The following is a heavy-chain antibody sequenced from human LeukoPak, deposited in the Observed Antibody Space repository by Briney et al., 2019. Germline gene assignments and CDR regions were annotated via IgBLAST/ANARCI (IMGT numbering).Heavy chain of an antibody. D-gene: IGHD6-13*01. CDR3: ARPHSSSWYYFDN. Sequence: PSETLSPTCAVSGYSISSGYYWGWIRQPPGKGQEWIGSIYHSGSTYYNPSLKSRVTISVDTSKNQFSLKLSSVAAADTSVCECARPHSSSWYYFDNWGQETLVTVSS. CDR2: IYHSGST. CDR1: GYSISSGYY. J-gene: IGHJ4*02. V-gene: IGHV4-38-2*01.